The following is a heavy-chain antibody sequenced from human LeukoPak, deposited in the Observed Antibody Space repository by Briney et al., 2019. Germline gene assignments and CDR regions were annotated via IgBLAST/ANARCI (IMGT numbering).Heavy chain of an antibody. CDR1: GFTFSNYW. V-gene: IGHV3-74*01. Sequence: PEGSLRLSCVASGFTFSNYWMHWVRQVPGKGLVWVSRINLDGSTTTYADSVKGRFTISRDNAKNTLYLQMNSLRAEDTALYYCARDKTVSALRRDYMDVWGKGTTVTVSS. D-gene: IGHD4-17*01. CDR3: ARDKTVSALRRDYMDV. J-gene: IGHJ6*03. CDR2: INLDGSTT.